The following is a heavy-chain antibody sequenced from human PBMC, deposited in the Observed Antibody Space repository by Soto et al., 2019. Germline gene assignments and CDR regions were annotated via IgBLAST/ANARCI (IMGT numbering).Heavy chain of an antibody. CDR3: ARDRGPSSGYYPYWFDP. CDR1: GFTFSSYS. J-gene: IGHJ5*02. V-gene: IGHV3-48*01. CDR2: ISSSSSTI. Sequence: HPGGSLRLSCAASGFTFSSYSMNWVRQAPGKGLEWVSYISSSSSTIYYADSVKGRFTISRDNAKNSLYLQMSSLRSEDTAFFYCARDRGPSSGYYPYWFDPWGQGTLVTVSS. D-gene: IGHD3-22*01.